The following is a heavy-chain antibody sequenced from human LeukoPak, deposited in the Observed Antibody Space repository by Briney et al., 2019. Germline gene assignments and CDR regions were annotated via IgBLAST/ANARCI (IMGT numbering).Heavy chain of an antibody. CDR1: GFTFSSYT. D-gene: IGHD6-19*01. J-gene: IGHJ3*02. CDR2: ISYDGSNK. CDR3: ARVMVQQWLTDAFDI. V-gene: IGHV3-30*04. Sequence: PGGSLRLSCAASGFTFSSYTMHWVRQAPGKGLEWVALISYDGSNKYYTDSVKGRFTISRDNSKNTLYVLMNSLRAEDTAVYYCARVMVQQWLTDAFDIWGQGTMVTVSS.